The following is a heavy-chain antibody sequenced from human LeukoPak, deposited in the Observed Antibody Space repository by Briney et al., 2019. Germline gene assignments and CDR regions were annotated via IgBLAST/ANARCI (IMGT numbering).Heavy chain of an antibody. CDR3: ASLIRSWFDP. CDR2: IIPIFGTA. D-gene: IGHD2-15*01. CDR1: EGTFSSYA. J-gene: IGHJ5*02. V-gene: IGHV1-69*13. Sequence: SVKVSCKASEGTFSSYAISWVRQAPGQGLEWMGGIIPIFGTANYAQKFQGRVTITADESTSTAYMELSSLRSEDTAVYYCASLIRSWFDPWGQGTLVTVSS.